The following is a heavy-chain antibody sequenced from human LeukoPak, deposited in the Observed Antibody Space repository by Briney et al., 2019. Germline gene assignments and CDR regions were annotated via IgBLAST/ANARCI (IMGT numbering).Heavy chain of an antibody. J-gene: IGHJ5*02. V-gene: IGHV3-7*01. CDR1: GFTFSSYW. Sequence: GGSLRLSCVASGFTFSSYWMSWVRQTPGKGLEWVANIKQDGSEKNYIDSVKGRFTISRDNAKDSLYLQMNSLRADDTAIYYCARERGSGSYHPFDPWGQGTLAIVSS. CDR3: ARERGSGSYHPFDP. CDR2: IKQDGSEK. D-gene: IGHD3-10*01.